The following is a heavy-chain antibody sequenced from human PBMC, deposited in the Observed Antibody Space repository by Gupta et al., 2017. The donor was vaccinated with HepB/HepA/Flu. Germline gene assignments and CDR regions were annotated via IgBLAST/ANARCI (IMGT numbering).Heavy chain of an antibody. J-gene: IGHJ3*02. V-gene: IGHV3-11*01. CDR3: ARDCGGDCYGAFDI. CDR1: GFTFRDYY. Sequence: QVQLVESGGGLVKPGGSLRLSCAASGFTFRDYYMSWIRQAPGKGLEWISYISSSGSMINYADSVKGRFTISRDNAQNSLYLQMNSLRAEDTAVYYCARDCGGDCYGAFDIWGQGTMVTVSS. D-gene: IGHD2-21*02. CDR2: ISSSGSMI.